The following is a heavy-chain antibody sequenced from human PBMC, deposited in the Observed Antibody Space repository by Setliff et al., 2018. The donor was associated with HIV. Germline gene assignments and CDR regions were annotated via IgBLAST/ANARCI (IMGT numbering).Heavy chain of an antibody. D-gene: IGHD2-15*01. CDR2: IYPDDSDT. CDR3: ARAPFRGGSFGWFDP. CDR1: GYSFTTYW. V-gene: IGHV5-51*01. Sequence: GESLKISCKASGYSFTTYWLAWVRQMPGKGLEWMGIIYPDDSDTAYGPSFQGQVTISVDKYTSTAYLEWNSLKASDSAIYYCARAPFRGGSFGWFDPWGQGTLVTVSS. J-gene: IGHJ5*02.